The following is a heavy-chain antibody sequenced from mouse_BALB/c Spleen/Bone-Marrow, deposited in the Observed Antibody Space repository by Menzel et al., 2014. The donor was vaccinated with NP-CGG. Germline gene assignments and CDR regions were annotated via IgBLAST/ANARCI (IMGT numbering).Heavy chain of an antibody. J-gene: IGHJ2*01. CDR1: GYTFTAYA. V-gene: IGHV1-67*01. Sequence: VQLQQSGPELVRPGVSVKLSCKGSGYTFTAYAMHWVKQSHAKSLEWIGLISTYSGNTHYNQNFKGKATMTVDKSSSTAYMELARLTSEGSAIYYCARNFYGSSYFDYWGQGTTLTVSS. CDR2: ISTYSGNT. D-gene: IGHD1-1*01. CDR3: ARNFYGSSYFDY.